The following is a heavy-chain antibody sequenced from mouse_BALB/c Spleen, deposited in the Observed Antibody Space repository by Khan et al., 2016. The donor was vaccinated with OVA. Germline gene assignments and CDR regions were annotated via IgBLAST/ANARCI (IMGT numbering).Heavy chain of an antibody. CDR2: ISSGGGSYI. V-gene: IGHV5-9-3*01. J-gene: IGHJ2*01. Sequence: EVELVESGGGLVKPGDSLKLSCAASGCTFTKYAMSWVRQTPEKRLEWVATISSGGGSYIYYPDSVKGRFTIFRDNAKNTLYLQMSSLRSEDTAMYYCSKVYFGYFDYWGQGNTLTVSS. CDR1: GCTFTKYA. CDR3: SKVYFGYFDY. D-gene: IGHD1-1*01.